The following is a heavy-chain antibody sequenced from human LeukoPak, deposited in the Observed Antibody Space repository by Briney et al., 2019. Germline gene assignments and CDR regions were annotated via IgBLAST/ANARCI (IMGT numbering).Heavy chain of an antibody. CDR3: ARVTDTAMVHFVY. Sequence: GASVKVSCKASDYTFTSYTISWVRQAPGQGLEWMGWISVYNGNTNYAQKLQGRVTMTIDTSTSTAYMELRSLRSDDTAVYYCARVTDTAMVHFVYWGQGTLVTVSS. D-gene: IGHD5-18*01. V-gene: IGHV1-18*01. CDR1: DYTFTSYT. J-gene: IGHJ4*02. CDR2: ISVYNGNT.